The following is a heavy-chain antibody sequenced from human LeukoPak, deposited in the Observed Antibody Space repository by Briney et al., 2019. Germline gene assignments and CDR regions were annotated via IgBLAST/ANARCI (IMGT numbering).Heavy chain of an antibody. Sequence: PGVSLRLSCEVSVFDFPSYVMIWVRQAPARGLEGVSSITVGRCYIHYTPSVEGRFTISRDNNENSLFLHVNRVRAEDTALYYCARVGVSATNTPAFDYWGQGTLVTVSS. V-gene: IGHV3-21*01. CDR1: VFDFPSYV. CDR3: ARVGVSATNTPAFDY. CDR2: ITVGRCYI. D-gene: IGHD2-15*01. J-gene: IGHJ4*02.